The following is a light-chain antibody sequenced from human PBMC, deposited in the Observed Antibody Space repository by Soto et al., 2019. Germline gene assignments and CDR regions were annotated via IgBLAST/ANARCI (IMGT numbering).Light chain of an antibody. Sequence: QAVVTQPPSASGTPGQRVTISCSGNSSNIGSNAVNWYQQLPGTAPKLLIYSNHQRPSGVPDRFSGSKSGTSASLAISGLQSEDEADYFCASWDDSLNGPVVFGGGTQLTVL. V-gene: IGLV1-44*01. CDR2: SNH. CDR1: SSNIGSNA. CDR3: ASWDDSLNGPVV. J-gene: IGLJ2*01.